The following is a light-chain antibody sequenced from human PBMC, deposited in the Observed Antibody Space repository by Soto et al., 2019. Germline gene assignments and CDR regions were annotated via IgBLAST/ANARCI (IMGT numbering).Light chain of an antibody. CDR3: QQYNPGT. Sequence: DIQMTQSPPTLSASVGDRVTITCRASQSISRGLAWHQQKAGEAPKLLIYDASTLVSGVPSRFSGSGSGTEFTLTISSLQPDDFATYYCQQYNPGTFGQGTNVEIK. J-gene: IGKJ1*01. CDR2: DAS. CDR1: QSISRG. V-gene: IGKV1-5*01.